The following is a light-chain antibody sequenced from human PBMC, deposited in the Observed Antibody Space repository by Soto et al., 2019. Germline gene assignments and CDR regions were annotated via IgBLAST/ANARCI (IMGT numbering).Light chain of an antibody. J-gene: IGLJ2*01. CDR1: SSNIGSNY. CDR3: SSYTAGRTFV. CDR2: RNN. Sequence: QSVLTQPPSASGTPGQRVIISCSGSSSNIGSNYVYWYQQLPGTAPKLLIYRNNQRPSGVPDRFSGSKSGTSASLAISGLRSEDEAEYFCSSYTAGRTFVFGGGTKLTVL. V-gene: IGLV1-47*01.